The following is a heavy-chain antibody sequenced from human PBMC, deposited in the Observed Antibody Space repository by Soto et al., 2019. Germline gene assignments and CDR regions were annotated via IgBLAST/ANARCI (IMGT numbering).Heavy chain of an antibody. D-gene: IGHD2-15*01. CDR1: GFTFSSYA. Sequence: EVQLLESGGGLVQPGGSLRLSCAASGFTFSSYAMSWVRQAPGKGLEWVSAISGSGGSTYYADSVKGRFTISRDNSKNTLYLKMNSLRAEDTAVYYCAKDYRYAANLGGVVVAATNWGQGTLVTVSS. V-gene: IGHV3-23*01. CDR2: ISGSGGST. CDR3: AKDYRYAANLGGVVVAATN. J-gene: IGHJ4*02.